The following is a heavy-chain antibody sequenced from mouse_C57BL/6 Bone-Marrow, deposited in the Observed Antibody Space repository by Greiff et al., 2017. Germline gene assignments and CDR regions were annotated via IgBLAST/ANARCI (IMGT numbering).Heavy chain of an antibody. V-gene: IGHV10-1*01. Sequence: DVQLQESGGGLVQPKGSLKLSCAASGFSFNTYAMNWVRQAPGKGLEWVARIRSKSNNYATYYADSVKDRFTISRDDSESMLYLQMNNLKTEDTAMYYCVRQAYYSNLFAYWGQGTLVTVSA. CDR2: IRSKSNNYAT. CDR3: VRQAYYSNLFAY. D-gene: IGHD2-5*01. CDR1: GFSFNTYA. J-gene: IGHJ3*01.